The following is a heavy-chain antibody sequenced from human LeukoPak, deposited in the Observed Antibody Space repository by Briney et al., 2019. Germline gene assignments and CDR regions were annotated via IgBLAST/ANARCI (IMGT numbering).Heavy chain of an antibody. CDR3: ASLLRLAVAEFYFDY. CDR2: IYTSGST. J-gene: IGHJ4*02. V-gene: IGHV4-4*07. D-gene: IGHD6-19*01. Sequence: SETLSLTCTVSGGSISSYYWSWIRQPAGKGLEWIGRIYTSGSTNYNPSLKSRVTMSVDTSKTQFSLKLSSVTAADTAVYYCASLLRLAVAEFYFDYWGQGTLVTVSS. CDR1: GGSISSYY.